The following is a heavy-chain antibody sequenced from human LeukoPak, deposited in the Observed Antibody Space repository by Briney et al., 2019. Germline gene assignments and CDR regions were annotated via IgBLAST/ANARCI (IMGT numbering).Heavy chain of an antibody. Sequence: ASVKVSCKVSGYTLTELSMHWVRQAPGKGLEWMGGFDPEDGETIYAQKFQGRVTMTEDTSTDTAYMELSSLRSEDTAVYYCATRVVVVAADDAFDIWGQGRMVTVSS. V-gene: IGHV1-24*01. CDR3: ATRVVVVAADDAFDI. J-gene: IGHJ3*02. CDR2: FDPEDGET. CDR1: GYTLTELS. D-gene: IGHD2-15*01.